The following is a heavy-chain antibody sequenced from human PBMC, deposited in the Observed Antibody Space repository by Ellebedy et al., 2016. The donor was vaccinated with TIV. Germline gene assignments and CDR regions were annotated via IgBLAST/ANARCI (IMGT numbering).Heavy chain of an antibody. J-gene: IGHJ4*02. D-gene: IGHD1-1*01. Sequence: SETLSLTCTVSGGSISSSSYYWGWIRQPPGKGLEWIGSIYYSGSTYYNPSLKSRVTISVDTSKNQFSLKLSSVTAADTAVYYCAKNGGDYWGQGTLVTVSS. CDR3: AKNGGDY. CDR1: GGSISSSSYY. CDR2: IYYSGST. V-gene: IGHV4-39*01.